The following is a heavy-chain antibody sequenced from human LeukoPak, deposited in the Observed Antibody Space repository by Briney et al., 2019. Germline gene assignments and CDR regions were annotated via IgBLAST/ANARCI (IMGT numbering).Heavy chain of an antibody. J-gene: IGHJ3*02. CDR3: ARGLVVAAAGASDAFDI. V-gene: IGHV3-53*01. Sequence: GGSLRLSCAASGFTVSSNYMSWVRQAPGKGLEWVSVIYSAGTTYSADSVKGRFTISRDNSENTLYLQMNSLRAEDPAVYYCARGLVVAAAGASDAFDIWGQGTMVTVSS. CDR1: GFTVSSNY. D-gene: IGHD6-13*01. CDR2: IYSAGTT.